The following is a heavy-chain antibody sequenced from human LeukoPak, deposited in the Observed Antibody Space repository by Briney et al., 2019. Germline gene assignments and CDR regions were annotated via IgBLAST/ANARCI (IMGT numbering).Heavy chain of an antibody. J-gene: IGHJ4*02. CDR1: GYTFNRHG. CDR2: ISAYNGDT. D-gene: IGHD6-19*01. V-gene: IGHV1-18*01. Sequence: GASVKVSCKASGYTFNRHGISWARQAPGQGLEWMGWISAYNGDTRYAQKFQGRVTLTIDTSTSTAYMELRSLTSDDTAMYYCARDPSNTSGWYIYFDYWGRGTPVTVSS. CDR3: ARDPSNTSGWYIYFDY.